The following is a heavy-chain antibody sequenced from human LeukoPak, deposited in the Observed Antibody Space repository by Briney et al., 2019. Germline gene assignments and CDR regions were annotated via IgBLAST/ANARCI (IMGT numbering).Heavy chain of an antibody. CDR3: ARKTYYYDSSGYFRRGGNNWFDP. CDR2: IYYSGST. CDR1: GGSISSYY. J-gene: IGHJ5*02. V-gene: IGHV4-59*08. D-gene: IGHD3-22*01. Sequence: SETLSLTCTVSGGSISSYYWSWIRQPPGKGLEWIGYIYYSGSTYYNPSLKSRVTISVDTSKNQFSLKLSSVTAADTAVYYCARKTYYYDSSGYFRRGGNNWFDPWGQGTLVTVSS.